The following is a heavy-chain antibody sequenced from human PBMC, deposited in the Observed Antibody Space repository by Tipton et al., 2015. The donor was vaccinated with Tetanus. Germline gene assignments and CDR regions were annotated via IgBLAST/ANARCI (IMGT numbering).Heavy chain of an antibody. D-gene: IGHD3-16*02. Sequence: QLVQSGAEVRKPGTTVRVSCTVSGFYLSNYGVSWVRQAPGQGLEWMGWISGDGKTHYAQKFQGRVQLSADPYSNTAYLEVRSLTSDDTAVYFCARDAGPDYIWGNYRFPFDYWGQGTLVTVSS. V-gene: IGHV1-18*01. CDR2: ISGDGKT. CDR3: ARDAGPDYIWGNYRFPFDY. J-gene: IGHJ4*02. CDR1: GFYLSNYG.